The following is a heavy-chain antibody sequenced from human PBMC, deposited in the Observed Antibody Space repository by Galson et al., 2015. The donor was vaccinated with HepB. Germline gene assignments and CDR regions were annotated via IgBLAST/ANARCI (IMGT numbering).Heavy chain of an antibody. CDR1: GGTFRSYA. CDR2: SVPILGVT. V-gene: IGHV1-69*04. Sequence: SVKVSCRVSGGTFRSYAISWVRQAPGQGLEWMGRSVPILGVTNNAQKFQGRVTIIADKSTSTAYMELSSLRSEDTAVYYCARESSTTQTQGYYYYYGMDVWGQGTSVTVSS. CDR3: ARESSTTQTQGYYYYYGMDV. D-gene: IGHD5/OR15-5a*01. J-gene: IGHJ6*02.